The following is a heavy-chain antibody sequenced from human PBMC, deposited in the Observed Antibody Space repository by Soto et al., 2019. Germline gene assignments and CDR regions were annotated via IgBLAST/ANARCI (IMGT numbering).Heavy chain of an antibody. CDR2: ISASGTST. CDR3: AKDRSMATVTSFDR. V-gene: IGHV3-23*01. J-gene: IGHJ4*02. CDR1: GFTFSSYA. Sequence: GRSLRLSCAASGFTFSSYAINWVRQAPGKGLEWVSGISASGTSTYYADSVKGRFTISRDNSKNTLYVQMNSLRAEDTAVYYCAKDRSMATVTSFDRWGQGTLVTVSS. D-gene: IGHD4-17*01.